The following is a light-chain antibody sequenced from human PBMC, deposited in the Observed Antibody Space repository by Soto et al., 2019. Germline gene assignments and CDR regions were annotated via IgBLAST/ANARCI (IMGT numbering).Light chain of an antibody. CDR3: NSYTSSSTYV. CDR2: DVS. CDR1: TSDVGLYNY. J-gene: IGLJ1*01. Sequence: QSVLTQPASVSGSPGQSITISCTGTTSDVGLYNYVSWYQQHPGKAPKLIIYDVSNRPSGVFNRFSGSKSGNTASLTIFGLQAEDEADYYCNSYTSSSTYVFGTGTKVTVL. V-gene: IGLV2-14*01.